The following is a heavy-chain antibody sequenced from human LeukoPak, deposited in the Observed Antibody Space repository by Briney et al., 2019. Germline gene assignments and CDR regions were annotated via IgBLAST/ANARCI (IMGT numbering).Heavy chain of an antibody. Sequence: ASVKVSCKASGYTFTSYYMHWVRQAPGQGLEWMGIINPSGGSTSYAQKFQGRVTMTRDTSTSTVYMELSSLRSEDTAVYYCARGGVYYYDSSGYYSNDPFDYWGQGTLVTFSS. CDR2: INPSGGST. CDR3: ARGGVYYYDSSGYYSNDPFDY. CDR1: GYTFTSYY. V-gene: IGHV1-46*01. J-gene: IGHJ4*02. D-gene: IGHD3-22*01.